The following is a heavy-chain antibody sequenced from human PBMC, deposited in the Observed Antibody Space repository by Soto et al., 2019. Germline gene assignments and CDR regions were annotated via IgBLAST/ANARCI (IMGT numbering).Heavy chain of an antibody. CDR2: ISGSGGST. V-gene: IGHV3-23*01. J-gene: IGHJ4*02. CDR1: GFTFSSYA. D-gene: IGHD3-10*01. CDR3: AKDLGGSGSYYNVPYFDY. Sequence: GGSLRLSCAASGFTFSSYAMSWVRQAPGKGLEWVSAISGSGGSTYYADSVKGRFTISRDNSKNTLYLQMNSLRAEDTAVYYCAKDLGGSGSYYNVPYFDYWGQGTLVTVSS.